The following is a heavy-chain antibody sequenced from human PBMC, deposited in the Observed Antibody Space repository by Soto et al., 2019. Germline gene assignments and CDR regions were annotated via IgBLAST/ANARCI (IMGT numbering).Heavy chain of an antibody. CDR1: GYTFSSYG. CDR2: IGAYNGKK. V-gene: IGHV1-18*01. J-gene: IGHJ4*02. Sequence: QVQLVQSGAEVKKPGASVKVSCKASGYTFSSYGIGWVRQAPGQGLEWMGWIGAYNGKKNYAQTFRGRVNMTRDISTSTAYMELRSLRSDDTAVYYCAIVGGSGPAFYFDYWDQGTLVTVSS. D-gene: IGHD3-10*01. CDR3: AIVGGSGPAFYFDY.